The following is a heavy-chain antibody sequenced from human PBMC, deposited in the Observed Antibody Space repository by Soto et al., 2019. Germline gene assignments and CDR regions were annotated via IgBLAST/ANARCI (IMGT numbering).Heavy chain of an antibody. Sequence: QVQLVESGGGVVQPRRSLRLSCAASGFTFSSYAMHWVRQAPGKGLEWVAVISYDGSNKYYADSVKGRFTISRDNSKNTLYLQMNSLRAEDTAVYYCARDCGVVVAAGLTPDYWGQGTLVTVSS. V-gene: IGHV3-30-3*01. CDR1: GFTFSSYA. D-gene: IGHD2-15*01. J-gene: IGHJ4*02. CDR3: ARDCGVVVAAGLTPDY. CDR2: ISYDGSNK.